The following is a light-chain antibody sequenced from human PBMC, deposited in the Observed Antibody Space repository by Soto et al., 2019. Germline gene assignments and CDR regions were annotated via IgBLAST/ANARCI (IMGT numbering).Light chain of an antibody. Sequence: DIQMTQSPSSVSASVGDRVTITCRASHGISSLLAWYQQKPGKAPNLLIHTASSFQSGVPSRFSGSGSGTDFTLTISSLQPEDFATYYCQQATSFPLTFVGGTKVEIK. CDR1: HGISSL. V-gene: IGKV1-12*01. J-gene: IGKJ4*01. CDR3: QQATSFPLT. CDR2: TAS.